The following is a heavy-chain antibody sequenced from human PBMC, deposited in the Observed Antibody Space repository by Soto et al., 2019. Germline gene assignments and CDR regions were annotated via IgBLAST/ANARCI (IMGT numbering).Heavy chain of an antibody. CDR1: GYTFTSYG. Sequence: GSSVKVSRKASGYTFTSYGISWVRQAPGQGLEWMGWISAYNGNTDYAQKLQGRVSLTTDTSTSTAYMELRSLRSDDTAVYSCARAAGGSYYWARARPNDAFDIWGQGTMVTVSS. J-gene: IGHJ3*02. D-gene: IGHD1-26*01. CDR2: ISAYNGNT. CDR3: ARAAGGSYYWARARPNDAFDI. V-gene: IGHV1-18*04.